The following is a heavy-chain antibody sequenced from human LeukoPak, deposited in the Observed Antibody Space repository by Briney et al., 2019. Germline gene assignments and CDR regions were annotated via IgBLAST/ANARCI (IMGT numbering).Heavy chain of an antibody. CDR3: ARGFKVAFGSGSYPFDY. D-gene: IGHD3-10*01. V-gene: IGHV4-61*02. Sequence: SETLSLTCSVSGGPISSGSYYWSSIRQPAGEGLEWIGRIYNSGSTNYTRSLKSRVTISVDTSKNQFSLKLSSVTAADTAVYYCARGFKVAFGSGSYPFDYWGQGTLVTVSS. CDR2: IYNSGST. CDR1: GGPISSGSYY. J-gene: IGHJ4*02.